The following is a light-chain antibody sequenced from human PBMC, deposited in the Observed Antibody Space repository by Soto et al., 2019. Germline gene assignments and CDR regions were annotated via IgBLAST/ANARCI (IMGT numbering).Light chain of an antibody. V-gene: IGLV2-23*01. CDR2: EGS. CDR1: SSDVGSYNP. Sequence: QSALTQPASVSGSPGQSITISCTGTSSDVGSYNPVSWYQQHPGKAPKLMIYEGSKRPSGVSNRFSGSKSGNTASLTISGLQAEDEADYHCCSYAGSSTWVFGGGTKVTVL. CDR3: CSYAGSSTWV. J-gene: IGLJ3*02.